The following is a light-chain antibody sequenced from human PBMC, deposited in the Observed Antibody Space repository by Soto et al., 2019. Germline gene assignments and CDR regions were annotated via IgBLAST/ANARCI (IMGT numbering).Light chain of an antibody. Sequence: EIVLTQSPGTLSLSPGERATLSCRASQSVSSSLVWYQQKLGQAPRLLIYAASNRATGIPARFSGSGSGTDFTLTISSLEPEDFAVYYCQQRSNWPLTFGGGTKVEIK. J-gene: IGKJ4*01. CDR2: AAS. CDR1: QSVSSS. V-gene: IGKV3-11*01. CDR3: QQRSNWPLT.